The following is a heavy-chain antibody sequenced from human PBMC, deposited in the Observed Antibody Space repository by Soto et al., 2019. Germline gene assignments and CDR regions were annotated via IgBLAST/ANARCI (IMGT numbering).Heavy chain of an antibody. CDR1: GFTFSSYA. CDR2: ISGSGGST. D-gene: IGHD2-2*01. CDR3: AKGSHCSSTSCYDVDYYHYGMDV. V-gene: IGHV3-23*01. J-gene: IGHJ6*02. Sequence: GGSLRLSCAASGFTFSSYAMSWVRQAPGKGLEWVSAISGSGGSTYYADSVKGRFTISRDNSKNTLYLQMNSLRAEDTAVYYCAKGSHCSSTSCYDVDYYHYGMDVWGQGTTVTVSS.